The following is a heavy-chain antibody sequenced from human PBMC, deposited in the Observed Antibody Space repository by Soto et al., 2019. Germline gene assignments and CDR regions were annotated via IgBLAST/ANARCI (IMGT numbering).Heavy chain of an antibody. J-gene: IGHJ4*02. D-gene: IGHD7-27*01. CDR3: AREGPGDWGNFDY. V-gene: IGHV3-64*01. CDR1: GFSFSSYT. CDR2: ISSNGGST. Sequence: SCAASGFSFSSYTMHWVRQAPGKGLEYVSAISSNGGSTYYANSVKGRFTISRDNSKNTLYLQMGSLRAEDMAVYYCAREGPGDWGNFDYWGQGTLVTVSS.